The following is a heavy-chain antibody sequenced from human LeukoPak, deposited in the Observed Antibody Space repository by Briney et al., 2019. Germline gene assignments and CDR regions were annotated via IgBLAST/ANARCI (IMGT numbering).Heavy chain of an antibody. J-gene: IGHJ3*02. CDR2: IYYSGST. CDR1: GGSISSYD. Sequence: PSETLSLTCTASGGSISSYDWSWIRQPPGKGLEWIGYIYYSGSTNYNPSLESRVTILVDSSKNAFSLKLRSVAGAGSGVYFCVRGGGGRASSRYWRAFDIWGQGTMVTVSS. V-gene: IGHV4-59*01. D-gene: IGHD6-13*01. CDR3: VRGGGGRASSRYWRAFDI.